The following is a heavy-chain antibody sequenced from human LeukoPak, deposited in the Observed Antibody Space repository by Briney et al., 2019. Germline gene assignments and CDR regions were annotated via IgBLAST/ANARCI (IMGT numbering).Heavy chain of an antibody. Sequence: SETLSLTCTVSGGSISSSSYYWGWIRQPPGKGLEWIGSIYYSGSTYYNPSLKSRVTISVDTSKNQFSLKLSSVTAADTAVYYCAGAFYYYGSGSYPDYWGQGTLVTVSS. CDR3: AGAFYYYGSGSYPDY. CDR2: IYYSGST. V-gene: IGHV4-39*01. J-gene: IGHJ4*02. D-gene: IGHD3-10*01. CDR1: GGSISSSSYY.